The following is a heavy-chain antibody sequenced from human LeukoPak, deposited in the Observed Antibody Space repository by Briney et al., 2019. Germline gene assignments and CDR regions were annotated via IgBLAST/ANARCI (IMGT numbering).Heavy chain of an antibody. CDR1: GFTFSSYW. D-gene: IGHD1-14*01. J-gene: IGHJ4*02. CDR2: INPGGSSI. CDR3: ARSNQADDY. V-gene: IGHV3-74*01. Sequence: PGGSLRLSCVASGFTFSSYWMHWVRQVPVKGLVWVARINPGGSSITYADSVKGRFTISRDNAKNTLYLQMDSLRAEDTGVYYCARSNQADDYWGQGTLVTVSS.